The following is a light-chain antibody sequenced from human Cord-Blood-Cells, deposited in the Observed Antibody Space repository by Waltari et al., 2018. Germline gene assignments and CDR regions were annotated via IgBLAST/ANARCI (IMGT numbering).Light chain of an antibody. V-gene: IGKV1-39*01. CDR1: QSISSY. Sequence: DIQVTQSPSSLSASVVDRVTITCRASQSISSYLNWYQQKPGKAPKLLIYAASSLQSGVPSRFSGSGSGTDFTLTISSLQPEDFATYYCQQSYSTPPWTFGQGTKVEIK. CDR2: AAS. J-gene: IGKJ1*01. CDR3: QQSYSTPPWT.